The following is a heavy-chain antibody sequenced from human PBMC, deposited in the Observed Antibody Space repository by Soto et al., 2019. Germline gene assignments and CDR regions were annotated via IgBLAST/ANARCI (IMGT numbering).Heavy chain of an antibody. J-gene: IGHJ6*02. D-gene: IGHD3-10*01. CDR3: AKDPTRGQFFFYGMDV. CDR1: GFTFDDYA. CDR2: ISWNSGSI. Sequence: GGSLRLSCTASGFTFDDYAGHWVRQVPGKGLEWVSGISWNSGSIGYADSVKGRFTISRDNAKNSLYLQMNSLRAGDTALYYCAKDPTRGQFFFYGMDVWGQGTTVTVSS. V-gene: IGHV3-9*01.